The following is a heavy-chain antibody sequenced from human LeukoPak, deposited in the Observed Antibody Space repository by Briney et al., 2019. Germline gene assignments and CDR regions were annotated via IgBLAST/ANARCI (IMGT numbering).Heavy chain of an antibody. CDR3: AKDRDSSSPPGHYFDY. CDR1: GFTVSSNY. V-gene: IGHV3-23*01. D-gene: IGHD6-13*01. CDR2: ISGSGGST. J-gene: IGHJ4*02. Sequence: GGSLRLSCAASGFTVSSNYMTWVRQAPGKGLEWASGISGSGGSTYYADSVKGRFTISRDNSKNTLYVQINSLRAEDTAVYYCAKDRDSSSPPGHYFDYWGQGTLVTVSS.